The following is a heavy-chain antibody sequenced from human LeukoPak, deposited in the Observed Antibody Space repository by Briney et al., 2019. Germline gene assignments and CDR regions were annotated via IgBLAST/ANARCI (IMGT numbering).Heavy chain of an antibody. D-gene: IGHD6-13*01. Sequence: SETLSLTCTVSGGSVSSGSYYWSWIRQPPGKGLEWIGYIYYSGSTNYNPSLKSRVTISVDTSKNQFSLKLSSVTAADTAVYYCARLPGIAAAGFDYWGQGTLVTVSS. CDR1: GGSVSSGSYY. CDR2: IYYSGST. V-gene: IGHV4-61*01. J-gene: IGHJ4*02. CDR3: ARLPGIAAAGFDY.